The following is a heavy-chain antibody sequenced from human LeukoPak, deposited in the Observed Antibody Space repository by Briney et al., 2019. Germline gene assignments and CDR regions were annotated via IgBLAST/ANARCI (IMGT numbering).Heavy chain of an antibody. CDR2: MSGDGRTI. CDR1: GFTFSSSW. D-gene: IGHD3-16*02. CDR3: AKAGSFRFDN. V-gene: IGHV3-74*01. Sequence: GGSLRLSCVGSGFTFSSSWIHWVRQHPGKGLVWVSRMSGDGRTIDYADSVKGRFTISRDNAKNTLYPQMNSLTVEDTAVYFCAKAGSFRFDNWGQGTLVTVSS. J-gene: IGHJ4*02.